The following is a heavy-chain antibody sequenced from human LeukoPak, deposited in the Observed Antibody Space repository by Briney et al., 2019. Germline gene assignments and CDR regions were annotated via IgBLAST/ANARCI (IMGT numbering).Heavy chain of an antibody. CDR3: ARAGGTYYHESSGYYYQDWFDS. CDR1: GYRFSDYY. D-gene: IGHD3-22*01. J-gene: IGHJ5*01. Sequence: ASVKVSCKASGYRFSDYYMHWVRQAPGQGLEWMGRINSNSGGTGFAEKFRGRVTMTRDTSISTAYMELSRLTSDDTAVYYCARAGGTYYHESSGYYYQDWFDSWGQGTLVTVSS. V-gene: IGHV1-2*06. CDR2: INSNSGGT.